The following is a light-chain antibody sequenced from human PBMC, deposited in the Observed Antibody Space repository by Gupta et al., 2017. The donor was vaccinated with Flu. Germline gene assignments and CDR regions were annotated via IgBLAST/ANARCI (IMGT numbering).Light chain of an antibody. CDR1: EANVGTNS. V-gene: IGLV1-44*01. CDR3: AAVDDSRNVWV. CDR2: HNN. J-gene: IGLJ3*02. Sequence: VTISYAGSEANVGTNSLSRYPPLPGSAPNLLIYHNNRRHSEVSDRFSGSKYATSAAVATSGLQAEDEADYYYAAVDDSRNVWVFGGGTERTVL.